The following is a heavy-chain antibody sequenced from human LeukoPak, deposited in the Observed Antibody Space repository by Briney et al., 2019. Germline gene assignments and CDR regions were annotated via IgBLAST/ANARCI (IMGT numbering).Heavy chain of an antibody. CDR1: GFTFSSYA. J-gene: IGHJ4*02. V-gene: IGHV3-23*01. CDR3: AKGDGSLPLLFDY. D-gene: IGHD1-26*01. CDR2: TRNTGSST. Sequence: PGGSLRLSCAASGFTFSSYAMNWVRQAPGKGLEWVSGTRNTGSSTYYADSVKGRFTISRDNPKNTLSLQMKSLRVEDMAVYYCAKGDGSLPLLFDYWGQGTLVTVSS.